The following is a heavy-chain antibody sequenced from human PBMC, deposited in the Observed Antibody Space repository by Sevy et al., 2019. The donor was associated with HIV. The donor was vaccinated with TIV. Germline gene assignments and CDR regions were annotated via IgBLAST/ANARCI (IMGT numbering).Heavy chain of an antibody. V-gene: IGHV3-48*02. D-gene: IGHD6-6*01. Sequence: GGSLRLSCSASGFTFRSHDMNWVRLTPGKGLEWLAYIGTGANLIYYADSVKGRFTISRDDAKNSIYLQMNSLRDEDAGVYYCARDGVLFSYGTDVWGQGTTVTVSS. CDR2: IGTGANLI. CDR3: ARDGVLFSYGTDV. J-gene: IGHJ6*02. CDR1: GFTFRSHD.